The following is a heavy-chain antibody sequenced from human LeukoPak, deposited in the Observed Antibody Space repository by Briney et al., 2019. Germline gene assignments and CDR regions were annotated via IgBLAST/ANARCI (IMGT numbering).Heavy chain of an antibody. CDR3: AGNNEKYYYYGMDV. D-gene: IGHD2-8*01. V-gene: IGHV4-59*01. CDR2: IYYSGST. Sequence: SETLSLTCTVSGGSISSYYWSWIRQPPGKGLEWIGYIYYSGSTNYNPSLKSRVTISVDTSKNQFSLKLSSVTAADTAVYYCAGNNEKYYYYGMDVWGQGTTVTVSS. J-gene: IGHJ6*02. CDR1: GGSISSYY.